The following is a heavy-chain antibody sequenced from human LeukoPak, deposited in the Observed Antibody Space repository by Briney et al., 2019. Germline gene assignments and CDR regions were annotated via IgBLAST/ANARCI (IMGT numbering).Heavy chain of an antibody. J-gene: IGHJ6*03. CDR3: AKNSVEYYLYRYMDD. D-gene: IGHD2/OR15-2a*01. Sequence: GGSLRLSCAASGFTFSSYAMSWVRQAPGKGLEWVSAIISSGRNTYSADSVKGRFTISRDNSKNTLYLQMNSLRAEDTAVYYCAKNSVEYYLYRYMDDWGKGTTVTVSS. CDR2: IISSGRNT. V-gene: IGHV3-23*01. CDR1: GFTFSSYA.